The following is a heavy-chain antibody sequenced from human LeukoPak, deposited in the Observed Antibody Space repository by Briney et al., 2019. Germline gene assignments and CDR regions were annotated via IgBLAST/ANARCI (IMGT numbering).Heavy chain of an antibody. CDR3: ARGQILFDP. CDR1: GGSLSGYY. CDR2: INHSGST. V-gene: IGHV4-34*01. J-gene: IGHJ5*02. Sequence: SETLSLTCAVYGGSLSGYYWGWIRQPPGKGLEWIGEINHSGSTNYNPSLKTRVTISVDTSKNQFSLKLSSVTAADTAVYYCARGQILFDPWGQGTLVTVSS.